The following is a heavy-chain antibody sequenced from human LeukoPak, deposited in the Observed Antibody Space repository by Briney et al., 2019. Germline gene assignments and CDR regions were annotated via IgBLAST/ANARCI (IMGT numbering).Heavy chain of an antibody. V-gene: IGHV3-23*01. Sequence: GGSLRLSCTASGFTLSSYEMSWIRQAPGKGLEWVSSIDYSGGETHYADSVKGRFTISRDNSKNTLYLQMNSLRAEDTAVYYCARIAVAGLFDYWGQGTLVTVSS. CDR1: GFTLSSYE. D-gene: IGHD6-19*01. CDR2: IDYSGGET. J-gene: IGHJ4*02. CDR3: ARIAVAGLFDY.